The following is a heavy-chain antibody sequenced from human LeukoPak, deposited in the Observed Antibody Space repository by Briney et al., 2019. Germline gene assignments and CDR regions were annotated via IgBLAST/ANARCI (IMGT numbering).Heavy chain of an antibody. CDR1: GFTFSSFA. Sequence: GGSLRLSCAASGFTFSSFAMSWVRQAPGKGLDWVSSISGSGGSTYYADSVKGRFTISRDNSKNTLYLQMNSLRAEDTAVYYCAKDPALSGSNPLLWAYYYYYMDVWGKGTTVTISS. D-gene: IGHD2/OR15-2a*01. V-gene: IGHV3-23*01. J-gene: IGHJ6*03. CDR3: AKDPALSGSNPLLWAYYYYYMDV. CDR2: ISGSGGST.